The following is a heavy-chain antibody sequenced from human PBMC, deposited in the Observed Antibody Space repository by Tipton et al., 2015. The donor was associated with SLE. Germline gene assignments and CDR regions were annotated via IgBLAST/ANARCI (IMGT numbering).Heavy chain of an antibody. CDR1: GFTFSSYA. CDR3: AAITIFGVVTDYGMDV. V-gene: IGHV3-23*01. D-gene: IGHD3-3*01. CDR2: ISGSGGST. J-gene: IGHJ6*02. Sequence: SLRLSCAASGFTFSSYAMSWVRQAPGKGLEWVSAISGSGGSTYYADSVKGRFTISRDNSKNTLYLQMNSLRAEDTAVYYCAAITIFGVVTDYGMDVWGQGTTVTVSS.